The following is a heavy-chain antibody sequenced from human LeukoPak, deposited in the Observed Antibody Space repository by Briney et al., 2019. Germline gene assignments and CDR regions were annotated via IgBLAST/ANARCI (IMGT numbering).Heavy chain of an antibody. CDR2: ISHDGSNK. CDR3: AKVRIVGATSPYYFDY. D-gene: IGHD1-26*01. V-gene: IGHV3-30*18. J-gene: IGHJ4*02. CDR1: GFTFSSYW. Sequence: GGSLRLSCTASGFTFSSYWMSWVRQAPGKGLECVAVISHDGSNKYYADSVKGRFTISRDNSKNTVYLQMNSLRAEDTAVYYCAKVRIVGATSPYYFDYWGQGTQVTVSS.